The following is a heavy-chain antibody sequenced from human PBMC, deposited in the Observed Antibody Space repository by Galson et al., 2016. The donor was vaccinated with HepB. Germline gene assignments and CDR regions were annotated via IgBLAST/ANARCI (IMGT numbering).Heavy chain of an antibody. J-gene: IGHJ4*02. CDR2: IWYDGINK. Sequence: SLRLSCAASGFTFSSYGMHWVRQAPGKGLEWMAVIWYDGINKYYGDSVQGRFTISRDTSRNTLYLQMNSLRAEDTAVYYCARDLGGSACLDYWGQGTLVTGSA. CDR3: ARDLGGSACLDY. V-gene: IGHV3-33*01. D-gene: IGHD6-6*01. CDR1: GFTFSSYG.